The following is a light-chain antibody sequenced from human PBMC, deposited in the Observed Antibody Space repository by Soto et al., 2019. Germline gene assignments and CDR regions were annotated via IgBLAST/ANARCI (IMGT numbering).Light chain of an antibody. V-gene: IGLV2-11*01. CDR1: SSDVGGYNY. Sequence: QSALTQPRSVSGSPGQSVSISCTETSSDVGGYNYVSWYQQHPGKAPELMIYDVSKRPSGVPDRFSGSKSGNTASLTISGLQPEDEADYSCCSYAGPYIQYVFGSGTKVTV. CDR2: DVS. J-gene: IGLJ1*01. CDR3: CSYAGPYIQYV.